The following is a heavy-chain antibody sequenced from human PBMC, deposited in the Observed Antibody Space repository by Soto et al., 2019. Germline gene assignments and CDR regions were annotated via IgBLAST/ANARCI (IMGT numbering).Heavy chain of an antibody. Sequence: PGGSLRLSCAASGFTFSSYGMHWVRQAPGKGLEWVAVISYDGSNKYYADSVKGRFTISRDNSKNTLYPQMNSLRAEDTAVYYCANTGYSSSWYGSYYYYGMDVWGQGTTVTVSS. D-gene: IGHD6-13*01. CDR3: ANTGYSSSWYGSYYYYGMDV. CDR2: ISYDGSNK. CDR1: GFTFSSYG. J-gene: IGHJ6*02. V-gene: IGHV3-30*18.